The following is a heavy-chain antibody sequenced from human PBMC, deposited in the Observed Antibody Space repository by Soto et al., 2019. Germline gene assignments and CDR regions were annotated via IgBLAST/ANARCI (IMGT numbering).Heavy chain of an antibody. Sequence: VQLVESGGGLVKPGGSLRLSCAASGFTFSSYSMNWVRQAPGKGLEWVSSISSSSSYIYYADSVKGRFTISRDNAKNSLYLQMNSLRAEDTAVYYCARDMAGSPYYYYMDVWGKGTTVTVSS. D-gene: IGHD6-19*01. J-gene: IGHJ6*03. CDR2: ISSSSSYI. V-gene: IGHV3-21*01. CDR3: ARDMAGSPYYYYMDV. CDR1: GFTFSSYS.